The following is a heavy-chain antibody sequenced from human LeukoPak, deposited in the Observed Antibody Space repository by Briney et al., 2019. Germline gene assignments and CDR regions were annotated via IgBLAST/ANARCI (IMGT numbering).Heavy chain of an antibody. Sequence: ASVKVSCKTSGGTFNNSAISWVRQAPGQGLEWMGRIIPIFGTANYAQKFQGRVTITTDESTSTAYMELSSLRSEDTAVYYCARDYLLGEPRPPLFVEDYWGQGTLVTVPS. J-gene: IGHJ4*02. D-gene: IGHD3-10*01. CDR2: IIPIFGTA. CDR3: ARDYLLGEPRPPLFVEDY. CDR1: GGTFNNSA. V-gene: IGHV1-69*05.